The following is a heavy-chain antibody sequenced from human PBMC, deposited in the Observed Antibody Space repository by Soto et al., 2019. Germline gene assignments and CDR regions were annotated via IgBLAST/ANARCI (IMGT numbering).Heavy chain of an antibody. J-gene: IGHJ6*02. Sequence: GLSLRLPCAASGITFSSYAAHWVRHAPGKGLKWVAVISYDGSNKCYATPVTGRFTISRDNSKNTLYLKMHSLRDKHTAVYYCARDSYCGGDCYSFDYYYGMDVWGQGTTVTVSS. CDR3: ARDSYCGGDCYSFDYYYGMDV. CDR1: GITFSSYA. V-gene: IGHV3-30-3*01. CDR2: ISYDGSNK. D-gene: IGHD2-21*02.